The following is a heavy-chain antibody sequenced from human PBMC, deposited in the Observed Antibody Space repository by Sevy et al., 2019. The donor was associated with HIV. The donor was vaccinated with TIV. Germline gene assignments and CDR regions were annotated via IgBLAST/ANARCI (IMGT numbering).Heavy chain of an antibody. Sequence: GGSLRLACAASGFTFTSYAMSWVRRAPGKGLEWVSALSGSARSTDYADSVKGRFTISRDNSKNTLYLLINSLRAEDTAIYYCAKDGHYYDSSGDYLNYFDYWGQGTLVTVSS. CDR1: GFTFTSYA. V-gene: IGHV3-23*01. J-gene: IGHJ4*02. CDR2: LSGSARST. D-gene: IGHD3-22*01. CDR3: AKDGHYYDSSGDYLNYFDY.